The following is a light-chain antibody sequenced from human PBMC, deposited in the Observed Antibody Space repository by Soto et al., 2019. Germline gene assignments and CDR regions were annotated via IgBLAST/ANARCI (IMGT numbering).Light chain of an antibody. Sequence: QSVLTQPPSVSAAPGQKVTISCSGSSSNIGNKYVSSYQQLPGTAPKLLIYDNNKRPSAIPDRFSGSTSGTSATLGITGLQTGDESDYYCGTWYSSLSAGVFGGGTKRTVL. CDR2: DNN. J-gene: IGLJ2*01. V-gene: IGLV1-51*01. CDR1: SSNIGNKY. CDR3: GTWYSSLSAGV.